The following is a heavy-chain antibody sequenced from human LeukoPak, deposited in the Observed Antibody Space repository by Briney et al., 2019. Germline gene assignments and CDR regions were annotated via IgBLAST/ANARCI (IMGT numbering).Heavy chain of an antibody. CDR1: GGSFTTYY. V-gene: IGHV4-4*07. CDR2: IDSSGTT. J-gene: IGHJ4*02. CDR3: ARDAKYYYGSRTFFFYEH. D-gene: IGHD3-10*01. Sequence: SETLSLTCTVSGGSFTTYYWSWIRQPAGRGLEWIGHIDSSGTTNYNPSLTSRVTMSTDPSKNQFSLKLSSVTAADTAIYYCARDAKYYYGSRTFFFYEHWGQGTLLTVSS.